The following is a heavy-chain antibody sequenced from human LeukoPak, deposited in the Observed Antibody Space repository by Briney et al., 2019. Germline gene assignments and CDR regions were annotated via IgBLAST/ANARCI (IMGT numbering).Heavy chain of an antibody. CDR1: GYSFTTYW. D-gene: IGHD6-19*01. CDR3: VRKGSGHYEGPSKYFYYMDV. J-gene: IGHJ6*03. V-gene: IGHV5-51*01. CDR2: IYPGDSDT. Sequence: GESLKISCKASGYSFTTYWIAWVRQKPGQGLECVGIIYPGDSDTRYNPSFQGQVTTSVDKSSDTAYLQWNSLKASDSAMFYCVRKGSGHYEGPSKYFYYMDVWGKGTTVTVSS.